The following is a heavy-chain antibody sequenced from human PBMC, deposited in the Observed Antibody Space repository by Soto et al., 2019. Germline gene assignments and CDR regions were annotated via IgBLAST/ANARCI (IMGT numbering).Heavy chain of an antibody. V-gene: IGHV4-31*03. D-gene: IGHD6-6*01. Sequence: QVQLKASGPGLVKPSQTLSLTCRVSGKSINSGGYYWSWIRNHPGKGLEWTGYIYDSGSAYYNLFLMSRDTIYMDTSKNHFAMRLSSVTAADTAVYYCARASSSSYAADYWGQGTQVTVSS. CDR3: ARASSSSYAADY. CDR2: IYDSGSA. J-gene: IGHJ4*02. CDR1: GKSINSGGYY.